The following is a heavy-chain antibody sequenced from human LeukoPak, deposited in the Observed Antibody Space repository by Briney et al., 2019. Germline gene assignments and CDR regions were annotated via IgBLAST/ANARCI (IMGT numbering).Heavy chain of an antibody. Sequence: PSETLSLTCTVSGGSLSSSSYYWGWIRQPPGKGLEWIGSIYYSGSTYYNPSLKSRVTISVDTSKNQFSLKLSSVTAADTAVYYCARSYSGSYDFDYWGQGTLVTVSS. J-gene: IGHJ4*02. D-gene: IGHD1-26*01. CDR2: IYYSGST. CDR3: ARSYSGSYDFDY. CDR1: GGSLSSSSYY. V-gene: IGHV4-39*01.